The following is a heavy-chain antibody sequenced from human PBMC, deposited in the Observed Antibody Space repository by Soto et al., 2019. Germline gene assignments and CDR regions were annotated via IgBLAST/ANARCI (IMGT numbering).Heavy chain of an antibody. D-gene: IGHD1-1*01. CDR2: IYWNDDK. CDR1: GFSLNAPGVG. Sequence: SGPTLVNPTQTLTLTCTFSGFSLNAPGVGVAWIRQPPGEALQWLALIYWNDDKRFSPSLKSRLTITKDTSKNQVVLKMTNMDPVDTATYYCAHTWSGTSYYFYYGLDVWGPGTTVTVSS. CDR3: AHTWSGTSYYFYYGLDV. J-gene: IGHJ6*02. V-gene: IGHV2-5*01.